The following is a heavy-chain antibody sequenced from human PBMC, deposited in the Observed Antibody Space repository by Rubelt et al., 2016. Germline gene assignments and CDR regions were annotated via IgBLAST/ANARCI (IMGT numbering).Heavy chain of an antibody. J-gene: IGHJ4*02. CDR3: GRAPHCSGGSCYPFDY. CDR2: INHSRST. V-gene: IGHV4-34*01. D-gene: IGHD2-15*01. Sequence: QVQLQQWGAGLLKPSETLSLTCAAYGGSFSGYYWSWIRRPPGKGPDRIGEINHSRSTNYNPSLKSRVTVSVDTAKKQFSLKLSSVTAADTALYYCGRAPHCSGGSCYPFDYWGQGTLVTVSS. CDR1: GGSFSGYY.